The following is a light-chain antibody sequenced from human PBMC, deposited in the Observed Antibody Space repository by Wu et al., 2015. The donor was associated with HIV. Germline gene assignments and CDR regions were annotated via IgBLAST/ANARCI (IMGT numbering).Light chain of an antibody. V-gene: IGKV3-20*01. CDR2: ATS. Sequence: DTLLTQSPGTLSLSPGERATLSCRASQSVTSNYLAWYQQKPGQAPRLLIYATSNRATGIPDKISGSGSGTLFTLTISRLEPEDSAVYFCQQYVSSPTFGQGTRLEIK. CDR3: QQYVSSPT. J-gene: IGKJ5*01. CDR1: QSVTSNY.